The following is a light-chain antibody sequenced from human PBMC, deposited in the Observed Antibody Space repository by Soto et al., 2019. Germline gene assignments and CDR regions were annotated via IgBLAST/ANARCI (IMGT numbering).Light chain of an antibody. CDR3: QSYDSSTLV. Sequence: NFMLTQPHSVSESPGKTVTISCTRSSGSIASNYVQWYQQRPGSAPTTVTYEDNQRPSGVPDRFSGSIDSSSNSASLTISGLKTEDEADDYCQSYDSSTLVFGGGTKLTVL. V-gene: IGLV6-57*04. CDR1: SGSIASNY. CDR2: EDN. J-gene: IGLJ2*01.